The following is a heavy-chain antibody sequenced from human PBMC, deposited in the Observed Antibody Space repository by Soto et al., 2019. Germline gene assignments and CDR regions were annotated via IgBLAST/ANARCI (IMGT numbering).Heavy chain of an antibody. D-gene: IGHD1-7*01. CDR2: IYYTGST. J-gene: IGHJ5*02. CDR3: MAKTTLYNWFDP. Sequence: LSLTCTVSGGSINSYYWSWIRQSPGKGLEWIGQIYYTGSTNYNPSLKSRVTISVDRSKNQFSLRLSSVTAADTAVYYAMAKTTLYNWFDPWGQGTLVTVSS. V-gene: IGHV4-59*08. CDR1: GGSINSYY.